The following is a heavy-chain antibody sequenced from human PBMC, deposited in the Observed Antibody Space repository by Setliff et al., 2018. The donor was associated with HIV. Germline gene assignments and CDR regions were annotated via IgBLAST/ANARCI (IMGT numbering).Heavy chain of an antibody. CDR1: GFTFSTYW. J-gene: IGHJ6*02. V-gene: IGHV3-7*03. CDR3: ARVGSSGGYGMDV. Sequence: GSLRLSCAASGFTFSTYWMNWVRQAPGKGLQWVANIKPDGREKNHVDSVKGRFTISRDNAKNSLYLQMNSLRAEDTALYYCARVGSSGGYGMDVWGQGTTVTVSS. CDR2: IKPDGREK. D-gene: IGHD3-22*01.